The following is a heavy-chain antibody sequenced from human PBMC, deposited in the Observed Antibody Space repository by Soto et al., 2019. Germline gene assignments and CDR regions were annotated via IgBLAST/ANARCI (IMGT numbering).Heavy chain of an antibody. CDR3: ARGIAYQRGNYMDV. D-gene: IGHD2-2*01. Sequence: GPSVKVSCKASGYTFTSYDINWVRQATGQGLEWMGWMNPNSGNTGYAQKFQGRVTMTRNTSISTAYMELSSLRSEDTAVYYCARGIAYQRGNYMDVWGKGTTVTVSS. J-gene: IGHJ6*03. V-gene: IGHV1-8*01. CDR1: GYTFTSYD. CDR2: MNPNSGNT.